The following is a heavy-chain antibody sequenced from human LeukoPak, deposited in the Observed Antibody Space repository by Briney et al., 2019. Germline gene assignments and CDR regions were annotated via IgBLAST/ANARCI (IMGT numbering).Heavy chain of an antibody. CDR1: GFTVSNNY. CDR2: IYSGGGT. V-gene: IGHV3-53*01. CDR3: ARDGNGPAF. J-gene: IGHJ4*02. D-gene: IGHD2-15*01. Sequence: GGSLRLSCAVSGFTVSNNYMSWVRQAPGKGLEWVSVIYSGGGTFYSDSVKGRFTISRDSSKNTLYLQLNSLRADDTAVYYCARDGNGPAFWGQGTPVTVSS.